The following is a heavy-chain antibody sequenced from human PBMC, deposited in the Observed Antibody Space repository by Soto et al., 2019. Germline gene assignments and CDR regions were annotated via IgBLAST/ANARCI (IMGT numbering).Heavy chain of an antibody. V-gene: IGHV4-4*02. CDR1: GDSLGTIYY. CDR2: IYHDGGT. Sequence: WETLSLTCAVSGDSLGTIYYWCWVRPPPGGGLEWSGEIYHDGGTHYNPSLKSRVTISVDKSKNLFSLNLTSVTAADTAVYYCAKKLLSFSGCPHSFDPWGQGALVTVSS. J-gene: IGHJ5*02. CDR3: AKKLLSFSGCPHSFDP. D-gene: IGHD3-10*01.